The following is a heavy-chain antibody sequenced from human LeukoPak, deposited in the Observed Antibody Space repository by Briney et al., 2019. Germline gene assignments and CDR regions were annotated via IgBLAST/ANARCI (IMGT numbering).Heavy chain of an antibody. J-gene: IGHJ6*02. CDR2: LRSNSRGI. D-gene: IGHD1-1*01. CDR1: GFPFNSFT. CDR3: ARDGASIDDQYYGLDV. Sequence: GGALELSCAAPGFPFNSFTIKWVRPAPGEGRGSVLSLRSNSRGINYADSVKGRFTISRDNDKNTVFLEMNSLRAEDTAVYYCARDGASIDDQYYGLDVWGQGTTVTVSS. V-gene: IGHV3-21*06.